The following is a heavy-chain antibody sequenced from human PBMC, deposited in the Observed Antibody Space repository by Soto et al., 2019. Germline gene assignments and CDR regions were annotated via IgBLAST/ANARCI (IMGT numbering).Heavy chain of an antibody. V-gene: IGHV4-59*08. CDR3: ASFLAAASTPPAFGFDY. CDR1: GGSISSYY. D-gene: IGHD6-13*01. J-gene: IGHJ4*02. Sequence: SETLSLTCTVSGGSISSYYWSWIRQPPGKGLEWIGYIYYSGSTNYNPSLKSRVTISVDTSKNQFSLKLSSVTAADTAVYYCASFLAAASTPPAFGFDYWGQGTLVTVSS. CDR2: IYYSGST.